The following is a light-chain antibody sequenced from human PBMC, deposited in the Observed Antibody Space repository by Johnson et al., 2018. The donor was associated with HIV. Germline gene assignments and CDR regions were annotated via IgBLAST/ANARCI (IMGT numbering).Light chain of an antibody. CDR2: ENN. J-gene: IGLJ1*01. CDR1: SSNIGNNY. Sequence: QPVLTQPPSVSAAPGQKVTISCSGSSSNIGNNYVSWYQQLPGTAPKLLIYENNKRPSGIPDRFSGSKSGTSATLGINGPQTGDAADDYCGTWDSSLSGVFGTGTKFTVL. CDR3: GTWDSSLSGV. V-gene: IGLV1-51*02.